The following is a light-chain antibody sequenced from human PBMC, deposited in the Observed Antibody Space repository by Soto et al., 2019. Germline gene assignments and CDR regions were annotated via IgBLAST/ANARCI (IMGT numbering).Light chain of an antibody. CDR3: QQYGSYST. CDR2: GAS. Sequence: EIVLTQSPGTLSLSPGERATLSCRASLSVSNNYLAWYQQKPGQAPRLLIYGASNRATGIPDRFSGSGYGKNISITLSRLEPEDFAEYSCQQYGSYSTFGQGTKVEIK. CDR1: LSVSNNY. J-gene: IGKJ1*01. V-gene: IGKV3-20*01.